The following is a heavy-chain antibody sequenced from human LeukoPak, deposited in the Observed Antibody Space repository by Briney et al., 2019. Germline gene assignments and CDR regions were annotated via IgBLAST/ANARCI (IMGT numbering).Heavy chain of an antibody. V-gene: IGHV3-23*01. CDR1: GFTFSSYA. D-gene: IGHD2-2*02. CDR2: ISGSGGST. CDR3: AGGYCSSTSCYTGYYYMDV. J-gene: IGHJ6*03. Sequence: QPGGSLRLSCAASGFTFSSYAMSWVRQAPGKGLEWVSAISGSGGSTYYADSVKGRFTISRDNSKNTLYLQMNSLRAEDTAVYYCAGGYCSSTSCYTGYYYMDVWGKGTTVTVSS.